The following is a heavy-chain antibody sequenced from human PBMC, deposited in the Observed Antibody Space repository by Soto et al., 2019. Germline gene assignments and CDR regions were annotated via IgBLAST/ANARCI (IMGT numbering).Heavy chain of an antibody. CDR3: AKLFGDYTGY. CDR2: INPGGTT. V-gene: IGHV4-34*01. D-gene: IGHD4-17*01. J-gene: IGHJ4*01. CDR1: GESFSGYY. Sequence: KSSETLSLTCAVYGESFSGYYWSWIRQPPGKGLEWIGEINPGGTTNYNPSLKSRVSISIDRSRNQFSLKLTSVTAADTGVYYCAKLFGDYTGYWGQGTQVTVSS.